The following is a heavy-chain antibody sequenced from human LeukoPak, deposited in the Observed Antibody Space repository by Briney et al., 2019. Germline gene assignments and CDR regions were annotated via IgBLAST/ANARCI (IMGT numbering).Heavy chain of an antibody. CDR2: ISWNGGSM. CDR1: RFTFDDYA. D-gene: IGHD1-26*01. V-gene: IGHV3-9*01. Sequence: GRSLRLSCAASRFTFDDYAMHWVRQAPGKGLEWVSGISWNGGSMGYADSVKGRFTISRDNAKNSLYLQMNSLRAEDTALYYCAKDIGGIVGATTSFDYWGQESLVTVSS. J-gene: IGHJ4*02. CDR3: AKDIGGIVGATTSFDY.